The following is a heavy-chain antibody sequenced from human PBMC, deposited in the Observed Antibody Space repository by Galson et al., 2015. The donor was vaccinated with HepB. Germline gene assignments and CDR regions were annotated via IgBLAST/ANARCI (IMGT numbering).Heavy chain of an antibody. CDR1: GFTFSSYW. Sequence: SLRLSCAASGFTFSSYWMHWVRQAPEKGLVWVSRINSDGSSTSYADSVKGRFTISRDNAKNTLYLQMNSLRAEDTAVYYCATANYDSSGYYLDAFDIWGQGTMVTVSS. CDR3: ATANYDSSGYYLDAFDI. V-gene: IGHV3-74*01. D-gene: IGHD3-22*01. CDR2: INSDGSST. J-gene: IGHJ3*02.